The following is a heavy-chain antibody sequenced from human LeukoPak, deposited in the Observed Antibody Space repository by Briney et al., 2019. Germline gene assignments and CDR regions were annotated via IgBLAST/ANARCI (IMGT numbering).Heavy chain of an antibody. Sequence: SQTHSLTCAISGDTVSSNTDAWIWIRQSPSRGLECLGRTYYRSKCYTEYAVSVKSRMTINADTSKNQFSLQLNSVTPEDTAVYYCARDRGASGWLDYWDQGALVTVSS. V-gene: IGHV6-1*01. J-gene: IGHJ4*02. D-gene: IGHD6-19*01. CDR3: ARDRGASGWLDY. CDR2: TYYRSKCYT. CDR1: GDTVSSNTDA.